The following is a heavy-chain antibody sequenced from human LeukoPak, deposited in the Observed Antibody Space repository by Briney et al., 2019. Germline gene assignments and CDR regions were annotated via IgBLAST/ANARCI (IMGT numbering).Heavy chain of an antibody. Sequence: PGRSLRLSCAASGFTFSAYAMHWVRQAPGKGLEWVAVISYDGSNKYYADSVKGRFTISGDKSKDTLYLQMNSLRPEDTAVYYCARGPGPIAGAKNPFDIWGQVTMVTVSS. CDR1: GFTFSAYA. CDR2: ISYDGSNK. CDR3: ARGPGPIAGAKNPFDI. J-gene: IGHJ3*02. V-gene: IGHV3-30*01. D-gene: IGHD1-26*01.